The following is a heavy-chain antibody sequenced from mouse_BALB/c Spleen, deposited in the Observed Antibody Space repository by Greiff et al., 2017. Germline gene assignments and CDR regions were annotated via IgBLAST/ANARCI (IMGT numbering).Heavy chain of an antibody. CDR1: GYTFSSYW. Sequence: QVQLQQSGAELMKPGASVKISCKATGYTFSSYWIEWVKQRPGHGLEWIGEILPGSGSTNYNEKFKGKATFTADTSSNTAYMQLSSLTSEDSAVYYCARSWGWLLRAYWGQGTLVTVSA. CDR2: ILPGSGST. V-gene: IGHV1-9*01. J-gene: IGHJ3*01. D-gene: IGHD2-3*01. CDR3: ARSWGWLLRAY.